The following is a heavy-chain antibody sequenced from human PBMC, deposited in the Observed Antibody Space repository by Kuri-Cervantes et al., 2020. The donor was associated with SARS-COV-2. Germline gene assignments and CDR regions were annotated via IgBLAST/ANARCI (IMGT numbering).Heavy chain of an antibody. CDR3: ARVKWELAFDY. V-gene: IGHV3-64*01. Sequence: GESLKISCAASGFTFSSYAMHWVRQAPGKGLEYVSAISSNGGSTYYANSVKGRFTISRDNSKNTLYLQMGSLRAEDMAVYYCARVKWELAFDYWGQGTLVTVSS. D-gene: IGHD1-26*01. CDR2: ISSNGGST. CDR1: GFTFSSYA. J-gene: IGHJ4*02.